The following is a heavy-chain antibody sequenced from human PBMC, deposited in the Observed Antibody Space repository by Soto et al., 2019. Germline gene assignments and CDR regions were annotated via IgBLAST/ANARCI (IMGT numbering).Heavy chain of an antibody. V-gene: IGHV3-30-3*01. Sequence: QVQLVESWGGVVQPGRSLRLSCAASGFTVSSYAMYWVRQAPGKGLQWVAVISYDGNRQSYADSVKGRFTISRDNSKNTLYLQMNSLRVEDAAVYYCARSRVPNDAFDIWGQGTMVTVSS. CDR1: GFTVSSYA. J-gene: IGHJ3*02. CDR3: ARSRVPNDAFDI. CDR2: ISYDGNRQ.